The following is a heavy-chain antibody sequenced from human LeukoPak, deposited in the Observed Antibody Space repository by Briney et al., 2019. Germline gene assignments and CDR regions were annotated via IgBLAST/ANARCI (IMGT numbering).Heavy chain of an antibody. CDR3: VKMGAGLRFLEWLLTPFDY. CDR2: ISGSGGST. CDR1: GFTFSSYA. V-gene: IGHV3-23*01. Sequence: GGSLRLSCAASGFTFSSYAMSWVRQAPGKGLEWVSAISGSGGSTYYADSVKGRFTISRDNSKNTLYLQMNSLRAEDTAVYYCVKMGAGLRFLEWLLTPFDYWGQGTLVTVSS. D-gene: IGHD3-3*01. J-gene: IGHJ4*02.